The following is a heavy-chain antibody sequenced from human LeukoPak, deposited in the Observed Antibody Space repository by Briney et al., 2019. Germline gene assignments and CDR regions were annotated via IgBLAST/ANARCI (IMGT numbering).Heavy chain of an antibody. J-gene: IGHJ3*02. V-gene: IGHV3-23*01. D-gene: IGHD3-3*01. CDR2: ISGSGGST. Sequence: GGSLRLSCAASGFTFSSYAMSWVRQAPGKGLEWVSAISGSGGSTYYADSVKGRFTISRDNAKNALYLQMNSLRAEDTAVYYCARLSRVAELRDAFDIWGQGTMVTVSS. CDR3: ARLSRVAELRDAFDI. CDR1: GFTFSSYA.